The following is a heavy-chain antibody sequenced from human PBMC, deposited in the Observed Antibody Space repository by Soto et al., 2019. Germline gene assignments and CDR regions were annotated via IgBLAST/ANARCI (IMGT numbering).Heavy chain of an antibody. CDR1: GYTFTSYA. CDR3: ARVRGGRGVDYYFDY. Sequence: ASVKVSCKASGYTFTSYAMHWVRQAPGQRLEWMGWINAGNGNTKYSQKFQGRVTITRDTSASTAYMELSSLRSEDTAVYYCARVRGGRGVDYYFDYWGQGALVTVSS. D-gene: IGHD3-10*01. V-gene: IGHV1-3*01. J-gene: IGHJ4*02. CDR2: INAGNGNT.